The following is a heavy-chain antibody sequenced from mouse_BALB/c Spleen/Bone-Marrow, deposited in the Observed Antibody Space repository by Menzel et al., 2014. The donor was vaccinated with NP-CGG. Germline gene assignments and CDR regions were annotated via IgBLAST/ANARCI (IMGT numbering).Heavy chain of an antibody. CDR3: ARVYGNYDAMDY. CDR2: INPRSGYT. D-gene: IGHD2-1*01. J-gene: IGHJ4*01. V-gene: IGHV1-4*01. CDR1: GYTFTTYT. Sequence: VHLVESGAELARPGASVKMSCRASGYTFTTYTMHWVKQRPGQGLEWIGDINPRSGYTYHNQKFKDKATLTADKSSSASYMQVSSLTSEDSADYYCARVYGNYDAMDYWGQGTSVTVSS.